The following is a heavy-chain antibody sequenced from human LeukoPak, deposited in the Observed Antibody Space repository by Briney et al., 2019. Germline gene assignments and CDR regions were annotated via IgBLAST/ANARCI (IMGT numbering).Heavy chain of an antibody. Sequence: PGRSLRLSCAASGFTFSSYAMHWVRQAPGKGLEWVAVISYDGSNKYYADSVKGRFTISRDNSKNTLYLQMNSLRAEDTAVYYCARDRGYCSSTSCLYYFDYWGQGTLVTVSS. J-gene: IGHJ4*02. V-gene: IGHV3-30-3*01. D-gene: IGHD2-2*01. CDR1: GFTFSSYA. CDR2: ISYDGSNK. CDR3: ARDRGYCSSTSCLYYFDY.